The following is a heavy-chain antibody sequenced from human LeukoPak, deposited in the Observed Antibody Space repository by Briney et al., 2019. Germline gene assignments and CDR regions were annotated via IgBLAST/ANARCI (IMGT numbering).Heavy chain of an antibody. CDR2: ISASNGNT. J-gene: IGHJ6*03. Sequence: ASVKVSCKASGYTFTSYGISWVRQAPGQGLEWMGWISASNGNTNYAQKLQGRVTVTTDTSTSTAYMELRSLRSDDTAVYYCARAPTPTSRSSSWSMPNDLNYYMDVWGKGTTVTVSS. CDR3: ARAPTPTSRSSSWSMPNDLNYYMDV. CDR1: GYTFTSYG. V-gene: IGHV1-18*01. D-gene: IGHD6-13*01.